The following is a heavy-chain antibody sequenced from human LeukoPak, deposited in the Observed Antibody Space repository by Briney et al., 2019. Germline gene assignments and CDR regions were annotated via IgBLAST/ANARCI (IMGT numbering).Heavy chain of an antibody. V-gene: IGHV3-66*01. Sequence: GGSLRLSCAASGFTVSSNYMSWVRQAPGKGLEWVSVIYSGGSTYYADSVKGRFTISRDNSKNTLYLQMNSLRAEDTAVYYCASGEPPVTLGAFEIWGQGTMVTVSS. CDR2: IYSGGST. CDR1: GFTVSSNY. CDR3: ASGEPPVTLGAFEI. D-gene: IGHD4-17*01. J-gene: IGHJ3*02.